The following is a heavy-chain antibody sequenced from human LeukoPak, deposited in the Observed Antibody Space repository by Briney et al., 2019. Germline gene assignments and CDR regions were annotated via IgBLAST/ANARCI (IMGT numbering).Heavy chain of an antibody. CDR2: GYASGST. J-gene: IGHJ3*02. D-gene: IGHD3-9*01. CDR1: GGSISSGNYY. V-gene: IGHV4-61*02. Sequence: PSQTLSLTCTVSGGSISSGNYYWSWIRQSAGRGLEWIGRGYASGSTSYNPSLKSRVTVSVDTSKNQFSLKLNSVTAADTAVYYCVRAPYSAWNDAFDIWGQGTMVTVSS. CDR3: VRAPYSAWNDAFDI.